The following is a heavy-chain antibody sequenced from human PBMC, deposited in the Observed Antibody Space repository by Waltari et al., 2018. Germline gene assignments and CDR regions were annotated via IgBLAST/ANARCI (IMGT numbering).Heavy chain of an antibody. CDR3: AKDQEMTIVGVAKGYYMDV. J-gene: IGHJ6*03. Sequence: QVQLVESGGGVVQPGGSLRLSCAASGFTFSSYDMHWVRQAPGKGLEWVAFIRYDGSNEYYADSVKGRFTISRDNSKNTMYLQMNSLRAEDTAVYYCAKDQEMTIVGVAKGYYMDVWGKGTTVTISS. D-gene: IGHD3-3*01. CDR1: GFTFSSYD. V-gene: IGHV3-30*02. CDR2: IRYDGSNE.